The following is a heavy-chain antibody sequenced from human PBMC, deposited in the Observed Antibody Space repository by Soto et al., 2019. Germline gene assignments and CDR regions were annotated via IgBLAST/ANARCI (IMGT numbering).Heavy chain of an antibody. CDR2: IVPIYRTA. Sequence: SVKVSCKASGGTFSSYRINWVRRAPGQGLEWVGGIVPIYRTADYAQKFQGRVTITADESARTSYMELRSLKSQDTAVYYCVRDSGAKLSSSWGQGTLVTVSS. CDR1: GGTFSSYR. J-gene: IGHJ4*02. V-gene: IGHV1-69*13. D-gene: IGHD6-13*01. CDR3: VRDSGAKLSSS.